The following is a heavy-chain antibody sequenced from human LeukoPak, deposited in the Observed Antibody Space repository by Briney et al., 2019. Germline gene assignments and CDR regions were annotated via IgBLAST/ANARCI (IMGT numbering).Heavy chain of an antibody. D-gene: IGHD1-14*01. CDR2: IYSSGST. CDR3: ASLAPEPDAFDI. Sequence: PSETLSLTCTVSGGSISSGTYYWTWIRQPAGKGLEWIGRIYSSGSTSYNPSLDSRVTISVDTSKNQFSLNLTSVTAADTAVYYCASLAPEPDAFDIWGQGTMVTVSS. J-gene: IGHJ3*02. V-gene: IGHV4-61*10. CDR1: GGSISSGTYY.